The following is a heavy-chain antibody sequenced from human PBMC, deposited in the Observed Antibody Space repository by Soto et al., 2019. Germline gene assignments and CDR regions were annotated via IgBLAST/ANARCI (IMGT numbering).Heavy chain of an antibody. D-gene: IGHD3-10*02. V-gene: IGHV3-11*01. CDR1: GFTFSDYY. J-gene: IGHJ4*02. CDR2: ISSRAATI. CDR3: ARSYVY. Sequence: GGYLGVSCVGSGFTFSDYYMGWIRQAPGKGLEWVSYISSRAATIYYADSVKGRFTISRDNAKSSLYLQMNSLTAEDTGVYYCARSYVYRGQGTLVTVS.